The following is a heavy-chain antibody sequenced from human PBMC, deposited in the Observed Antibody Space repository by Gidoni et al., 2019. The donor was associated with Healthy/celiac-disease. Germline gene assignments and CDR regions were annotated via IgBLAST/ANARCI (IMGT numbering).Heavy chain of an antibody. V-gene: IGHV3-9*01. CDR1: GFTFDDYA. Sequence: EVQLVESGGGWVQRGRSLRLSCAASGFTFDDYAMHWVRQAPGKGLEWVSVIRWNSGIIGYADSVKGRFTISRDNAKNSLYLQMNSLRAEDTALYYCAKVMVRGVTAYGMDVWGQGTTVTVSS. J-gene: IGHJ6*02. CDR3: AKVMVRGVTAYGMDV. D-gene: IGHD3-10*01. CDR2: IRWNSGII.